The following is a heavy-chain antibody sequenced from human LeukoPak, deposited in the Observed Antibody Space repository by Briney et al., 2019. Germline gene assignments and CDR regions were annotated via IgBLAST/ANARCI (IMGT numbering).Heavy chain of an antibody. J-gene: IGHJ4*02. Sequence: ASVKVSCKASGYTFTGYYMHWVRQAPGQGLEWMGWINPNSGGTNYAQKFQGRVTMTRDTSISTACMELSRLRSDDTAVYYCARQSRHRGTFDYWGQGTLVTVSS. CDR1: GYTFTGYY. D-gene: IGHD2-15*01. CDR2: INPNSGGT. CDR3: ARQSRHRGTFDY. V-gene: IGHV1-2*02.